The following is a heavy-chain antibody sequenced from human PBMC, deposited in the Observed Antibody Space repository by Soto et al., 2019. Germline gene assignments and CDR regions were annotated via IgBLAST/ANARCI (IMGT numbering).Heavy chain of an antibody. J-gene: IGHJ4*02. CDR3: ARGDGGRVDGNGYLGGR. D-gene: IGHD5-18*01. CDR2: IKTDGSGT. Sequence: EVQLVESGGGLVQPGESLTLSCAASGFTFSSYWMHWVRQAPGKGLVWVSRIKTDGSGTYYADSVQGRLTISRDNAKNSLYRQMNSMRVGDTSVYFCARGDGGRVDGNGYLGGRWGQGTLVTVSS. V-gene: IGHV3-74*01. CDR1: GFTFSSYW.